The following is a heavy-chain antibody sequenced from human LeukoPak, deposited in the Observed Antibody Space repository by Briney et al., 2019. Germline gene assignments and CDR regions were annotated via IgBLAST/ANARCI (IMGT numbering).Heavy chain of an antibody. D-gene: IGHD6-19*01. CDR1: GGSFSGYY. Sequence: SETLSLTCAVYGGSFSGYYWSWIRQPPGKGLEWIGEINHSGSTNYNPSLKSRVTISVDTSKNQFSLKLSSVTAADTAVYYCARVPGGWINWFDPWGQGTLVTVSS. CDR2: INHSGST. CDR3: ARVPGGWINWFDP. V-gene: IGHV4-34*01. J-gene: IGHJ5*02.